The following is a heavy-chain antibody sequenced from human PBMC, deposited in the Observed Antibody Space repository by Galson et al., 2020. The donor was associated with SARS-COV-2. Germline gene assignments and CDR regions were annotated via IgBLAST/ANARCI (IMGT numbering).Heavy chain of an antibody. CDR2: VSGSGGLT. V-gene: IGHV3-23*01. J-gene: IGHJ4*02. CDR3: ASRKQLWFGHFDF. CDR1: GFTFSDYA. D-gene: IGHD3-10*01. Sequence: GGSLRLSCAASGFTFSDYAMNWVRQAPGKGLEWVSAVSGSGGLTYYADTVKGRFTISRDNSKNTLFLQMDSLRAEDTALYYCASRKQLWFGHFDFGGQGTLVTVSS.